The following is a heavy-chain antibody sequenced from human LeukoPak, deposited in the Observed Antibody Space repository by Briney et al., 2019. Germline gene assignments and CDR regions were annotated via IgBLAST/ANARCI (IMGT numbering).Heavy chain of an antibody. D-gene: IGHD1-1*01. CDR3: AKVGPLTRHNRELGNYFDY. J-gene: IGHJ4*02. CDR2: MIGSGGST. Sequence: PGGSLRLSCAASGFTFSSYAMGWVRQAPGKGLEWVSAMIGSGGSTYYADSVKGRFTISRDNSKNTLYLQMNSLRAEDTAVYYCAKVGPLTRHNRELGNYFDYWGQGTLVTVSS. V-gene: IGHV3-23*01. CDR1: GFTFSSYA.